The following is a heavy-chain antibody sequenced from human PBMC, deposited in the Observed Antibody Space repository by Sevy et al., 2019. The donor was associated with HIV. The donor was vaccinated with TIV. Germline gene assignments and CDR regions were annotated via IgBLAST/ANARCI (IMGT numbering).Heavy chain of an antibody. J-gene: IGHJ6*02. CDR3: ARGPDCGGDCDIGFYYPLDV. CDR1: GFTFSRYS. D-gene: IGHD2-21*02. CDR2: ISGNSAAI. Sequence: GGSLRLSCAASGFTFSRYSMNWVRQAPGKGLEWISYISGNSAAIYYGDSVKGRFTVSRDNDNDALYLQLNSLRYDYTALYYCARGPDCGGDCDIGFYYPLDVWGQGTTVTVSS. V-gene: IGHV3-48*02.